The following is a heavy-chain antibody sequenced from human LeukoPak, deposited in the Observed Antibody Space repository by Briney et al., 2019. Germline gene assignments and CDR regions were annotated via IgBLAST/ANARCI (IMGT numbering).Heavy chain of an antibody. CDR1: GFTVSSNY. V-gene: IGHV3-53*01. D-gene: IGHD4-11*01. Sequence: PGGSLRLSCAASGFTVSSNYMSWVRQAPGKGLEWVSVIYIGGSTYYADSVKGRFTISRDNSKNTLYLQMNSLRAEDTAVYYCARDSVLTTVTPYYYYGMDVWGQGTTVTVSS. J-gene: IGHJ6*02. CDR2: IYIGGST. CDR3: ARDSVLTTVTPYYYYGMDV.